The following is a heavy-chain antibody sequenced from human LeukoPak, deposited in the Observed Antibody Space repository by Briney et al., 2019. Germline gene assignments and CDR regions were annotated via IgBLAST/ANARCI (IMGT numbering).Heavy chain of an antibody. D-gene: IGHD3-10*01. Sequence: SETLSLTCTVSGGSISSGGYYWSWIRQHPGKGLEWIGYIYYSGSTYYNPSLKSRVTISVDTSKNQFSLKLSSVTAADTAVYYCARDDPNYYGSGSYVYWGQGTLVTVSS. V-gene: IGHV4-31*03. CDR2: IYYSGST. CDR3: ARDDPNYYGSGSYVY. J-gene: IGHJ4*02. CDR1: GGSISSGGYY.